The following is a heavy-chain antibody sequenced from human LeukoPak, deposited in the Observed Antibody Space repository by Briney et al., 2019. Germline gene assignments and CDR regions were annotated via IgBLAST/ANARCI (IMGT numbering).Heavy chain of an antibody. CDR2: IFHSGKT. J-gene: IGHJ6*03. CDR3: ASGRSQGLVRGRYYYYYYMDV. CDR1: GYSISSGYY. D-gene: IGHD3/OR15-3a*01. V-gene: IGHV4-38-2*02. Sequence: SETLSLTCTVSGYSISSGYYWGWLRQPPGKGLEWIGSIFHSGKTYYNPSLKSRVTISVDTSRNQFSLKLRSVTAADTAVYYCASGRSQGLVRGRYYYYYYMDVWGKGTSVTVSS.